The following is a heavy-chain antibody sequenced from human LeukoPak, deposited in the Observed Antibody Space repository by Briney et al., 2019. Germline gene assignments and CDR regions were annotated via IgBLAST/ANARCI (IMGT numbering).Heavy chain of an antibody. CDR1: GGSFSGYY. CDR3: ARGRVSGITIFGVVTHAFDI. Sequence: PSETLSLTCAVYGGSFSGYYWSWIRQPPGKGLEWIGEINHSGSTNYNPSLKSRVTISVDTSKNQFSLKLSSVTAADTAVYYCARGRVSGITIFGVVTHAFDIWGQGTMVTVSS. V-gene: IGHV4-34*01. J-gene: IGHJ3*02. CDR2: INHSGST. D-gene: IGHD3-3*01.